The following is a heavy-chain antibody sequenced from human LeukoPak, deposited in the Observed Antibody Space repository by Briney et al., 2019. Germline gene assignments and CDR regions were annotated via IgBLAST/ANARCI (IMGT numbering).Heavy chain of an antibody. CDR1: GYTFTGYY. D-gene: IGHD2-2*01. J-gene: IGHJ4*02. Sequence: ASVKVFCKASGYTFTGYYMHWVRQASGQGLEWMGWINPNSGGTNYAQKLQGRVTMTRDTSISTAYMELSRLRSDDTAVYYCARAYCSSTSCYGSTAYYFDYWGQGTLVTVSS. CDR3: ARAYCSSTSCYGSTAYYFDY. CDR2: INPNSGGT. V-gene: IGHV1-2*02.